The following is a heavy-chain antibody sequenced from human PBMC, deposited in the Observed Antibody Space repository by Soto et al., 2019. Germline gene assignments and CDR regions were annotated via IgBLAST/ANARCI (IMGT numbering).Heavy chain of an antibody. CDR1: GGSISSYY. Sequence: SETLSLTCTVSGGSISSYYWSWIRQPPGKGLEWIGYIYYSGSTNYNPSLKSRVTISVDTSKNQFSLKLSSVTAADTAVYYCASTVGISSFDYWGQGTLVTVSS. CDR3: ASTVGISSFDY. J-gene: IGHJ4*02. D-gene: IGHD4-17*01. V-gene: IGHV4-59*08. CDR2: IYYSGST.